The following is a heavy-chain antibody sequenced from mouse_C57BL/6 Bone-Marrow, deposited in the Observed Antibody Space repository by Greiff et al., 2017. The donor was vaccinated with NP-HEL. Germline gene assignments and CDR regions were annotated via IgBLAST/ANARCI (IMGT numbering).Heavy chain of an antibody. CDR2: ISGGGGNT. CDR1: GFTFSSYT. CDR3: ARRDVIFYYYGSSSMDY. V-gene: IGHV5-9*01. Sequence: EVKLVESGGGLVKPGGSLKLSCAASGFTFSSYTMSWVRQTPEKRLEWVATISGGGGNTYYPDSVKGRFTISRDNAKNTLYLQMSSLRSEDTALYYCARRDVIFYYYGSSSMDYWGQGTSVTVSS. D-gene: IGHD1-1*01. J-gene: IGHJ4*01.